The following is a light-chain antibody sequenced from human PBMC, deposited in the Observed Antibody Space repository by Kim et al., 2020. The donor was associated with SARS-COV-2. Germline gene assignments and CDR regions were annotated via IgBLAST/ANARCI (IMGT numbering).Light chain of an antibody. CDR3: QQYNNWSCT. Sequence: SVSPGERATLACRASQSVSSNLAWYQQKPGQAPRLLIYSASTRATAIPARFSGSGSGTEFTLTISSLQSEDFAVYYCQQYNNWSCTFGQGTKLEI. CDR2: SAS. V-gene: IGKV3-15*01. J-gene: IGKJ2*02. CDR1: QSVSSN.